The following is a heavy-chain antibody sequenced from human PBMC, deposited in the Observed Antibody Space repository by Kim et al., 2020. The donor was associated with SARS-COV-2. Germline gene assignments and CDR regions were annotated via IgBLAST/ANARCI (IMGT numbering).Heavy chain of an antibody. CDR3: ARLAKYCSGGSCYPTPWNWFDP. CDR1: GYSFTSYW. V-gene: IGHV5-51*01. Sequence: GESLQISCKGSGYSFTSYWIGWVRQMPGKGLEWMGIIYPGDSDTRYSPSFQGQVTISADKSIRTAYLQWSSLKASDTAMYFCARLAKYCSGGSCYPTPWNWFDPWGQGTLVTVSS. CDR2: IYPGDSDT. D-gene: IGHD2-15*01. J-gene: IGHJ5*02.